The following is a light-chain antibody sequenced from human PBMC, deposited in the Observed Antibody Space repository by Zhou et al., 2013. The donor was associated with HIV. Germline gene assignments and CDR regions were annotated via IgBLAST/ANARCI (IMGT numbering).Light chain of an antibody. Sequence: DIVLTQSPATLSVSPGESATLSCRASQSVRSYLAWYQQKPGQAPRLLIYDASNRATGIPDRFSGGGSATDFTLTISSLEPEDFAVYYCQQRSSWPITFGQGTRLEIK. CDR2: DAS. J-gene: IGKJ5*01. V-gene: IGKV3-11*01. CDR3: QQRSSWPIT. CDR1: QSVRSY.